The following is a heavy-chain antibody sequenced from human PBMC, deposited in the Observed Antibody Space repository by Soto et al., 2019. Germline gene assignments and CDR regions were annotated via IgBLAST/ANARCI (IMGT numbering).Heavy chain of an antibody. CDR3: ARGPSTVTTPTTLRFDP. J-gene: IGHJ5*02. CDR2: INHSGST. Sequence: SETLSLTSAVYGGSFSGYYWSWIRQPPGKGLEWIEEINHSGSTNYNPSLKSRVTVSVDTSKNQFSLKLSSVTAADTAVYYCARGPSTVTTPTTLRFDPWGQGTLVTVSS. CDR1: GGSFSGYY. V-gene: IGHV4-34*01. D-gene: IGHD4-17*01.